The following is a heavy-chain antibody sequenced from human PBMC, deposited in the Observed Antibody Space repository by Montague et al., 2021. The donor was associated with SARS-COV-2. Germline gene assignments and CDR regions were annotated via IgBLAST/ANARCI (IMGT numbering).Heavy chain of an antibody. CDR1: GDSISTSY. CDR2: IYYSGRT. Sequence: SETLSLTCTVSGDSISTSYWAWIRQPPGKRLEWIGYIYYSGRTSYNSSLKSRVTISVDTSKNQVSLNLSSVTAADTAVYFCARAARRSPDATHRSCYKGMDPWGQGSMVTVSS. CDR3: ARAARRSPDATHRSCYKGMDP. V-gene: IGHV4-59*12. D-gene: IGHD6-6*01. J-gene: IGHJ5*02.